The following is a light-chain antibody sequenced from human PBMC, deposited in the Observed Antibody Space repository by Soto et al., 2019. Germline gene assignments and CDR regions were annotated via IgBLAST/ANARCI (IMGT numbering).Light chain of an antibody. Sequence: EIVMTQSPATLSVSPGERATLSCRASQSVSSNLAWYQQKPGQAPRLLLYGASTRATGIPARFSGIGSGTDFTHTSSSLPSEDFAVYYCQQYNNWRRYTFGQGTKLEIK. CDR3: QQYNNWRRYT. V-gene: IGKV3-15*01. CDR2: GAS. J-gene: IGKJ2*01. CDR1: QSVSSN.